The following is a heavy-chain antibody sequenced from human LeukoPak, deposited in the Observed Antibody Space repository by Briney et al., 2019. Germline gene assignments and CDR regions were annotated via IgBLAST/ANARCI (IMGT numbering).Heavy chain of an antibody. Sequence: GGSLRLSCSASGFTFSSYAMHWVRQAPGKGLEYVSAISSNGGSTYYADSVKGRFTISRDNSKSTLYLQMSSLRAEDTAVYYCVKSIFSDSSSWYDAFDIWGQGTMVTVSS. CDR3: VKSIFSDSSSWYDAFDI. CDR1: GFTFSSYA. J-gene: IGHJ3*02. CDR2: ISSNGGST. V-gene: IGHV3-64D*06. D-gene: IGHD6-13*01.